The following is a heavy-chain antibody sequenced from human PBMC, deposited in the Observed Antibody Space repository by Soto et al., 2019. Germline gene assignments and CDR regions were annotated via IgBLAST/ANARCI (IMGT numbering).Heavy chain of an antibody. V-gene: IGHV3-74*01. CDR2: INSDGSST. CDR3: ARGPITIFGVGNGWDYYYGMDV. CDR1: GFTFSSYW. D-gene: IGHD3-3*01. Sequence: EVQLVESGGGLVQPGGSLRLSCAASGFTFSSYWMHWVRQAPGKGLVWVSRINSDGSSTSYADSVKGRFTISRDNAKNTLYLQMNSLRAEDTAVYYCARGPITIFGVGNGWDYYYGMDVWGQGTTVTVSS. J-gene: IGHJ6*02.